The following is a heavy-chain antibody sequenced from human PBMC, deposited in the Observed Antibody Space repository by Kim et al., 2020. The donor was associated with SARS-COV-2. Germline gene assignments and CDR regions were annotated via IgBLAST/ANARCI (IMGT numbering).Heavy chain of an antibody. J-gene: IGHJ6*02. Sequence: YYAASVKGRFTISRDNSTNTLYLQMNSLRAEDTAVYYCARDTRDYYGMDVWGQGTTVTVS. V-gene: IGHV3-33*01. CDR3: ARDTRDYYGMDV.